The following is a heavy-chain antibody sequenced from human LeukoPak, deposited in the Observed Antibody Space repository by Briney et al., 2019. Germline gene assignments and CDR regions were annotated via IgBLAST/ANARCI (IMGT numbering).Heavy chain of an antibody. CDR2: INPNSGGT. V-gene: IGHV1-2*02. D-gene: IGHD5-12*01. J-gene: IGHJ4*02. CDR3: ARAVDIVAPFDY. Sequence: GASVKVSCKASGYTFTGYYMHWVRQAPGQGLEWMGWINPNSGGTNYAQKFQGRVAMTRDTSISTAYMELSRLRSDDTAVYYCARAVDIVAPFDYWGQGTLVTVSS. CDR1: GYTFTGYY.